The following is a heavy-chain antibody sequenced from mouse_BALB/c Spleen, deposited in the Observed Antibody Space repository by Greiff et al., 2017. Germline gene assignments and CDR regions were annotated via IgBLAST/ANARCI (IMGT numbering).Heavy chain of an antibody. CDR1: GFTFSSFG. CDR2: ISSGSSTI. CDR3: ARSDYRYDGTYAMDY. V-gene: IGHV5-17*02. Sequence: DVKLEESGGGLVQPGGSRKLSCAASGFTFSSFGMHWVRQAPEKGLEWVAYISSGSSTIYYADTVKGRFTISRDNPKNTLFLQMTSLRSEDTAMYYCARSDYRYDGTYAMDYWGQGTSVTVSS. D-gene: IGHD2-14*01. J-gene: IGHJ4*01.